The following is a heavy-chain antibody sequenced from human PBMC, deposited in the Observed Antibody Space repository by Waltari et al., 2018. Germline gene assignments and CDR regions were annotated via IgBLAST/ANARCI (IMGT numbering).Heavy chain of an antibody. J-gene: IGHJ3*01. CDR1: GFNLRRYA. CDR2: SSGSGAGT. Sequence: EVQLLESGGDLVQPGGSLRLSCEASGFNLRRYAMSWVRQAPGMGLEWVSASSGSGAGTNYADSVKGRFTISRDNFKNILFLQMDSLRVEDTALYYCAKPSTGDAFHVWGQGTMVIVSS. V-gene: IGHV3-23*01. CDR3: AKPSTGDAFHV.